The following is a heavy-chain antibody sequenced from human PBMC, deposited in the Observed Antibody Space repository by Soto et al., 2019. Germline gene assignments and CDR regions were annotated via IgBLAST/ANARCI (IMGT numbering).Heavy chain of an antibody. J-gene: IGHJ6*02. Sequence: ASVKVSCKASGYTFTSYGISWVRQAPGQGLEWMGWISAYNGNTNYAQKLQGRVTMTTDTSTSTAYMELRSLRSDDTAVYYCARDQGFEQQPDYPPYYSSYYGMDVWGQGTTVTVSS. CDR2: ISAYNGNT. V-gene: IGHV1-18*04. CDR1: GYTFTSYG. D-gene: IGHD6-13*01. CDR3: ARDQGFEQQPDYPPYYSSYYGMDV.